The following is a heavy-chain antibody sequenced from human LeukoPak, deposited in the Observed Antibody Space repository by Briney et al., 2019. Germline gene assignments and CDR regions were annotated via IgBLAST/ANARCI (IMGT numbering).Heavy chain of an antibody. J-gene: IGHJ3*02. CDR2: IYSGGST. V-gene: IGHV3-66*01. Sequence: GGSLRLSCAASGFTVSSNYMSWVRQAPGKGLEWVSVIYSGGSTYYADSVKGRFTISRDNSKNTLYLQMNSLRAEDTAVYYCAREANARAFDIWGQGTMVTVSS. CDR3: AREANARAFDI. CDR1: GFTVSSNY.